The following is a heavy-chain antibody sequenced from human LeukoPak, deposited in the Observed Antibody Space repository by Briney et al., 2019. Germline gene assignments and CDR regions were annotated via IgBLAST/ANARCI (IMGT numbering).Heavy chain of an antibody. CDR2: ISSSSSYI. CDR3: AKAGYSSSFTDH. J-gene: IGHJ4*02. Sequence: GSLRLSCTASGFTFSGYSMNWVRQAPGKGLEWVSSISSSSSYIYYADSVKGRFTISRDNAKNSLYLQMNSLRAEDTAVYYCAKAGYSSSFTDHWGQGTLVTVSS. CDR1: GFTFSGYS. V-gene: IGHV3-21*01. D-gene: IGHD6-13*01.